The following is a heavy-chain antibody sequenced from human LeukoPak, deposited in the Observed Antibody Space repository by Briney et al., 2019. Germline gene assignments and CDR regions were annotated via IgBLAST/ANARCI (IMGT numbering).Heavy chain of an antibody. J-gene: IGHJ4*02. Sequence: PGGSLRLSCAASGFTVSNNYMSWVRQAPGKGLEWVSVIYGDGSPYYTDSVRGRFTISRDMSKSIVYLQMKSLRADDTAVYLYARGILAAGTFALCGQGNLVIVS. CDR3: ARGILAAGTFAL. V-gene: IGHV3-66*01. CDR1: GFTVSNNY. D-gene: IGHD6-13*01. CDR2: IYGDGSP.